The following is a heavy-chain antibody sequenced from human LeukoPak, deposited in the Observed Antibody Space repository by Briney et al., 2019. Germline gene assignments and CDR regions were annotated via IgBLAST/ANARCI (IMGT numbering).Heavy chain of an antibody. CDR3: ARDSYGVFDL. J-gene: IGHJ3*01. V-gene: IGHV3-7*04. CDR2: INQDGSEE. Sequence: GGSLRLSCAASGFKFRNYWMNWVRQAPRKGLEWVANINQDGSEEYSVGSVQGRFTISRDNAKNSLSLQMNGLRAEDSAVYFCARDSYGVFDLWGQGTMVTVSS. CDR1: GFKFRNYW. D-gene: IGHD4-17*01.